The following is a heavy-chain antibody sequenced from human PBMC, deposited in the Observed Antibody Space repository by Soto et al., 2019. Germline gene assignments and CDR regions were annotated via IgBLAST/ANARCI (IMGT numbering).Heavy chain of an antibody. V-gene: IGHV4-30-4*01. CDR1: GGSISSGDYY. CDR2: IYYSGST. CDR3: ARVTLRYFDWSFDY. D-gene: IGHD3-9*01. J-gene: IGHJ4*02. Sequence: SETLSLTCTVSGGSISSGDYYWSWIRQPPGKGLEWIGYIYYSGSTYYNPSLKSRVTISVDTSKNQFSLKLSSVTAADTAVYYCARVTLRYFDWSFDYWGQGTLVTVSS.